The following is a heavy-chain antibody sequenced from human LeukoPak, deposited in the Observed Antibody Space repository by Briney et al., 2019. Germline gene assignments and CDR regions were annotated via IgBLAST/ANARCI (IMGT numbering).Heavy chain of an antibody. CDR2: IYHSGST. Sequence: PSETLSLTCAVSGGSISSSNWWSLVRQPLGKGLEWIGEIYHSGSTNYNPSLKSRVTISVDRSKNQFSLKLSSVTAADTAVYYCARGIIVGATITRVRFDPWGQGTLVTVSS. D-gene: IGHD1-26*01. CDR3: ARGIIVGATITRVRFDP. J-gene: IGHJ5*02. V-gene: IGHV4-4*02. CDR1: GGSISSSNW.